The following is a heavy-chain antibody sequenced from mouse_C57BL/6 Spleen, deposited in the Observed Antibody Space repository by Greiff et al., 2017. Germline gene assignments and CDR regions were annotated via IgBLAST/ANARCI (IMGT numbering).Heavy chain of an antibody. V-gene: IGHV1-64*01. CDR1: GYTFTSYW. CDR2: IHPNSGST. Sequence: QVQLQQPGAELVKPGASVKLSCKASGYTFTSYWMHWVKQRPGQGLEWIGIIHPNSGSTNYNEKFKSKATLTVDKSSSTAYMQLSSLTSEDSAVYYCAPYGIYEGFCVWGTGTTVTVAS. D-gene: IGHD2-1*01. CDR3: APYGIYEGFCV. J-gene: IGHJ1*03.